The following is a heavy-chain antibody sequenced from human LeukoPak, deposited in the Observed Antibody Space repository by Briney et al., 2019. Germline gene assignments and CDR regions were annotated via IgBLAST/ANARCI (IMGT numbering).Heavy chain of an antibody. D-gene: IGHD3-16*02. CDR2: IHPSTGNP. CDR3: ARALDSLGGLSLPDY. Sequence: ASVKISCKTAGYGFSNYSLNWVRHAPGQGLEFMGWIHPSTGNPAYAQGFSGRFVFSLDTSVTTTYLQINDLKAEDTAIYFCARALDSLGGLSLPDYWGQGTLVTVSS. V-gene: IGHV7-4-1*02. J-gene: IGHJ4*02. CDR1: GYGFSNYS.